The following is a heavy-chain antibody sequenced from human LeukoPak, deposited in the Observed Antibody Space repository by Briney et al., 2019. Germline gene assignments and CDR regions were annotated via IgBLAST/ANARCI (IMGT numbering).Heavy chain of an antibody. D-gene: IGHD6-19*01. Sequence: GGSLRLSCAASRFTFSNYWMTWVRQAPGKGLEWVAVISYDGSNKYYADSVKGRFTISRDNSKNTLYLQMNSLRAEDTAVYYCAKDTTSSGWYLFDYWGQGTLVTVSS. CDR1: RFTFSNYW. CDR3: AKDTTSSGWYLFDY. V-gene: IGHV3-30*18. J-gene: IGHJ4*02. CDR2: ISYDGSNK.